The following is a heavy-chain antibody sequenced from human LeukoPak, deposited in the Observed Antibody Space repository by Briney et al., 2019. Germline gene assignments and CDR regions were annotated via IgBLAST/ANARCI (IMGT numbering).Heavy chain of an antibody. CDR2: INPNSGGT. J-gene: IGHJ3*02. D-gene: IGHD3-22*01. CDR1: GYTFTGYY. V-gene: IGHV1-2*04. CDR3: ASGSSGYYYGEPTDAFDI. Sequence: GASVKVSCKASGYTFTGYYMHWVRQAPGQGLEWMGWINPNSGGTNYAQKFQGWVTMTRDTSISTAYMELSRLRSDDTAVYYCASGSSGYYYGEPTDAFDIWGQGTMVTVSS.